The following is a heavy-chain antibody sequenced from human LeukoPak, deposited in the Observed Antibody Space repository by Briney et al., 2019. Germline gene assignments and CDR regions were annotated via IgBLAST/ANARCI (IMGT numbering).Heavy chain of an antibody. CDR2: DSATGST. V-gene: IGHV4-4*07. CDR1: GGPISDYF. D-gene: IGHD2-8*01. J-gene: IGHJ5*01. CDR3: ARDDLVWGGSNWFDP. Sequence: PSETLSLTCTISGGPISDYFWTWVRQPAGKGLEWIGRDSATGSTNYNPSLKSRITMSVDTSKNQFSLKLSSVTAADTAVYYCARDDLVWGGSNWFDPWGQGTLVIASS.